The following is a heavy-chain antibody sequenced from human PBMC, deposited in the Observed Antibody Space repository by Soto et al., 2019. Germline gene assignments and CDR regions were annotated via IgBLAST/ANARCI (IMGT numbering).Heavy chain of an antibody. Sequence: QVQLVQSGAEVKKPGASVKVSCKASGYTFTSYDINWVRQATGQGLEWMGWMNPNSGNTGYAQKFQGRVTMTRNTSISTAYMELSSLRSEDTAVYYCARTVQYQLLSGLEYYYYMDVWGKGTTVTVSS. CDR1: GYTFTSYD. CDR2: MNPNSGNT. J-gene: IGHJ6*03. CDR3: ARTVQYQLLSGLEYYYYMDV. V-gene: IGHV1-8*01. D-gene: IGHD2-2*01.